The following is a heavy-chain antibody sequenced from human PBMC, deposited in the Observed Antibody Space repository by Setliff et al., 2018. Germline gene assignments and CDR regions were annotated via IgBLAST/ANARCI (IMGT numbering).Heavy chain of an antibody. D-gene: IGHD1-26*01. CDR1: GGTFSSYA. CDR3: ARDTYSGSYWINWFDP. CDR2: IIPIFGTA. J-gene: IGHJ5*02. Sequence: SVKVSCKASGGTFSSYAISWVRQAPGQGLEWMGGIIPIFGTANYAQKFQGRVTITADESTSTAYMELSSLRSEDTAVCYCARDTYSGSYWINWFDPWGQGTLVTVSS. V-gene: IGHV1-69*13.